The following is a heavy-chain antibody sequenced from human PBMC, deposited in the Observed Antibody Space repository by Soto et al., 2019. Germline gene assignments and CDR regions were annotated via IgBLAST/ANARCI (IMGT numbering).Heavy chain of an antibody. CDR2: IYYSGST. D-gene: IGHD2-2*01. CDR1: GGSFSGYY. Sequence: SETLSLTCAVYGGSFSGYYWSWIRQPPGKGLEWIGYIYYSGSTYYNPSLKSRVTISVDTSKNQFSLKLSSVTAADTAVYYCARDVVPAAIISEEIRWFDPWGQGTLVTVSS. J-gene: IGHJ5*02. V-gene: IGHV4-34*09. CDR3: ARDVVPAAIISEEIRWFDP.